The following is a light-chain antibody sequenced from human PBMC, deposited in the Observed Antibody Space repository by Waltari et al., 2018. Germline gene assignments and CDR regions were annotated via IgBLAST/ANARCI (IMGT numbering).Light chain of an antibody. J-gene: IGLJ3*02. CDR2: DHD. V-gene: IGLV3-21*02. CDR3: QVWDSSSDYWV. CDR1: NIGTQS. Sequence: SSVLTQPPSVSVAPGQTARVTCARFNIGTQSVNWYQQKEGPAPVLVVYDHDDRPSGVPERFSGSNSETTATLTISRVEAGDEADYYCQVWDSSSDYWVFGGGTKLTVL.